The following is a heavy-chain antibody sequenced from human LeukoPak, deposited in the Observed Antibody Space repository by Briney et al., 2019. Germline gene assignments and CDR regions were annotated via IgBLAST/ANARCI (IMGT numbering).Heavy chain of an antibody. CDR2: IIPIFGTA. D-gene: IGHD3-3*01. Sequence: SVKVSCKASGGTFSSYAISWVRQAPGQGLEWMGGIIPIFGTANYAQKFQGRVTITADESTSTAYMELSSLRSEDTAVYYCARDLGLSGAFDIWGQGTMVTVSS. CDR3: ARDLGLSGAFDI. J-gene: IGHJ3*02. CDR1: GGTFSSYA. V-gene: IGHV1-69*01.